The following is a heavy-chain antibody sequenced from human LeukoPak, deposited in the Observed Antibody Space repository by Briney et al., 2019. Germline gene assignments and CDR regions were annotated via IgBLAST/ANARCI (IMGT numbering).Heavy chain of an antibody. D-gene: IGHD6-13*01. CDR2: ISGSGGST. Sequence: GGSLRLSCAASGFTFSNFGMSWVRQAPGKGLEWVSVISGSGGSTYYADSVKGRFTISRDNSKNTLYLQMNSLRAEDTAVYYCARDHSRQQLVQGGYWGQGTLVTVSS. CDR1: GFTFSNFG. CDR3: ARDHSRQQLVQGGY. J-gene: IGHJ4*02. V-gene: IGHV3-23*01.